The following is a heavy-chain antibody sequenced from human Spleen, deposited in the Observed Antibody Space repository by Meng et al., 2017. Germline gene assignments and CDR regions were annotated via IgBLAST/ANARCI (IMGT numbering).Heavy chain of an antibody. J-gene: IGHJ4*02. V-gene: IGHV1-2*06. CDR2: INPNSGGT. Sequence: QVQLVQSGAEVKKPGASVKVYCKASGYTFTGYYMHWVRQAPGQGLEWMGRINPNSGGTNYAQKFQGRVTMTRDTSISTAYMELSRLRSDDTAVYYCARVRYYYGSGASRAFDYWGQGTLVTVSS. CDR1: GYTFTGYY. CDR3: ARVRYYYGSGASRAFDY. D-gene: IGHD3-10*01.